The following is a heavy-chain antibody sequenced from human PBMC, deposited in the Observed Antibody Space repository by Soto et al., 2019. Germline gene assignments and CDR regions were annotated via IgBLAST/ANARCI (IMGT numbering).Heavy chain of an antibody. CDR3: ARVPIVVVPAARYYYYYMDV. V-gene: IGHV4-39*07. Sequence: PSETLSLTCTVSGGSISSSSYYWGWIRQPPGKGLEWIGSIYYSGSTNYNPSLKSRVTISVDTSKNQFSLKLSSVTAADTAVYYCARVPIVVVPAARYYYYYMDVWGKGTTVTVSS. J-gene: IGHJ6*03. D-gene: IGHD2-2*01. CDR2: IYYSGST. CDR1: GGSISSSSYY.